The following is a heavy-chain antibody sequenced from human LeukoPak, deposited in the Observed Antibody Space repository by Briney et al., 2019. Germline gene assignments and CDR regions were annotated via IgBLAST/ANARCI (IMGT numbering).Heavy chain of an antibody. CDR2: ISASGHST. CDR1: GFIFYNFG. D-gene: IGHD3-10*01. CDR3: ARVDNMVRGIIAY. V-gene: IGHV3-23*01. Sequence: PGGSLRLSCAASGFIFYNFGMTWVRQAAGKGLEWVSRISASGHSTTYADSVKGRITISRDNSKNTLFLQVHSLRDDDTAVYYCARVDNMVRGIIAYWGQGTLVTVSS. J-gene: IGHJ4*02.